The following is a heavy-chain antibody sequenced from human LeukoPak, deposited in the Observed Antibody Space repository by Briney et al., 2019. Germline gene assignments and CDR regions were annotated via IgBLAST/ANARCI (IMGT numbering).Heavy chain of an antibody. J-gene: IGHJ6*02. CDR3: ARAGLVSATCWGMDV. CDR1: GGSISSGDYY. Sequence: PSQTLSLTCTVSGGSISSGDYYWSWIRQPPGKGLEWIGYIYHTGSTDYNPSLKSRVTISVDTSKNQFSLKLSSVTAADTAVYHCARAGLVSATCWGMDVWGQGTTVTVSS. CDR2: IYHTGST. V-gene: IGHV4-30-4*01. D-gene: IGHD2-15*01.